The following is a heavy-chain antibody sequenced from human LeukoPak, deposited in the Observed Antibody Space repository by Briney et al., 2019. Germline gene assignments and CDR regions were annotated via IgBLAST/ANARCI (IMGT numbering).Heavy chain of an antibody. CDR3: AKDRQQLALDY. D-gene: IGHD6-13*01. V-gene: IGHV3-23*01. J-gene: IGHJ4*02. CDR2: ISGSGGNT. CDR1: GFTFSSYA. Sequence: GGSLRLSCGASGFTFSSYAMSWVRQAPGKGLEWVSAISGSGGNTYYADSVKGRFSISRDNSKNTLYLQMNSLRAEDTAVYYCAKDRQQLALDYWGQGTLVTVSS.